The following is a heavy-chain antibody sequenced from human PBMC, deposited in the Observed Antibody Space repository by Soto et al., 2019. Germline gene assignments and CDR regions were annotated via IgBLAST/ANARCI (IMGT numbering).Heavy chain of an antibody. J-gene: IGHJ4*02. CDR1: GFTFSNAW. D-gene: IGHD2-21*02. V-gene: IGHV3-15*07. CDR3: TTGEVIVVVTAIPNY. CDR2: IKSKTDGGTT. Sequence: GGSLRLSCAASGFTFSNAWMNWVRQAPGKGLEWVGRIKSKTDGGTTDYAAPVKGRFTISRDDSKNTLYLQMNSLKTEDTAVYYCTTGEVIVVVTAIPNYWGQGTLVTVSS.